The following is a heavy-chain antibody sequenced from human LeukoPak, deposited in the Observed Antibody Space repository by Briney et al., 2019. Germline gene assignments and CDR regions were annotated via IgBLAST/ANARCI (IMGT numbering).Heavy chain of an antibody. D-gene: IGHD6-13*01. V-gene: IGHV3-7*01. CDR3: ASPYSSIWYDAFDI. CDR1: GFTFSSYC. Sequence: GGSLRLFCAASGFTFSSYCMSWVRQAPGKGLEGVANIKQDGSKKFYVDSVEGRFSISRDNAKNSLYLQMNSLRAEDTAVYLCASPYSSIWYDAFDIWGQGTMVTVSS. J-gene: IGHJ3*02. CDR2: IKQDGSKK.